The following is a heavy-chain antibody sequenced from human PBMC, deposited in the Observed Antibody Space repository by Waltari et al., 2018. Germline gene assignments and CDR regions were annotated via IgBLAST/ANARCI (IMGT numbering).Heavy chain of an antibody. V-gene: IGHV4-59*11. J-gene: IGHJ3*02. CDR3: ARLPRGSVIIGAFDI. D-gene: IGHD3-22*01. Sequence: VQLQESGPGLVQPSETLSLSCDVSGESITSPFWSWIRQAPGKGLEWIGYMYFSGTHNYNPSLKSRVTISIDTSKNHFSLNLRSVTAADTAIYYCARLPRGSVIIGAFDIWGQGTQVTVSS. CDR2: MYFSGTH. CDR1: GESITSPF.